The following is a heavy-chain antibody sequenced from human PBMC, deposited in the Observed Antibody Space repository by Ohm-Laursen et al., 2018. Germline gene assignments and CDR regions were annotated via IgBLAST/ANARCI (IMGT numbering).Heavy chain of an antibody. J-gene: IGHJ6*02. CDR1: LFTFSNYD. V-gene: IGHV3-33*01. Sequence: SLRLSCSASLFTFSNYDMHWVRQAPGKGLEWVAVIWYDGTEQKYADSVTGRFTISRDNSNNALYLQMNSLRVEDTAVYYCARGHYYDMDVWGQGTTVTVSS. CDR2: IWYDGTEQ. CDR3: ARGHYYDMDV.